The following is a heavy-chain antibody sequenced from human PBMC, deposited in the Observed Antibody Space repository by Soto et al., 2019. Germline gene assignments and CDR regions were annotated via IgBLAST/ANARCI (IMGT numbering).Heavy chain of an antibody. Sequence: VGSLRLSCAASGFTFSSYWMSWVRQAPGKGLEWVANIKQDGSEKYYVDSVKGRFTISRDNAKNSLYLQMNSLRAEDTAVYYCARRIAARPNWFDPWGQGTLVTVSS. D-gene: IGHD6-6*01. CDR1: GFTFSSYW. CDR3: ARRIAARPNWFDP. J-gene: IGHJ5*02. V-gene: IGHV3-7*01. CDR2: IKQDGSEK.